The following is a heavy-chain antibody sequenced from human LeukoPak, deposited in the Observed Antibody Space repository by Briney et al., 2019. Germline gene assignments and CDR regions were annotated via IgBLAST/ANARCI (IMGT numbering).Heavy chain of an antibody. J-gene: IGHJ3*02. D-gene: IGHD1-26*01. Sequence: AGGSLRLSCAASRFTFSNYAMSWVRQAPGKGLEWVSTISGSGGSTYYADSVKGRFTISRDNSKNTLYLQMSSLRAEDTAVYYCAKDLSYSPVADAFDIWGQGTMVTVSS. V-gene: IGHV3-23*01. CDR2: ISGSGGST. CDR1: RFTFSNYA. CDR3: AKDLSYSPVADAFDI.